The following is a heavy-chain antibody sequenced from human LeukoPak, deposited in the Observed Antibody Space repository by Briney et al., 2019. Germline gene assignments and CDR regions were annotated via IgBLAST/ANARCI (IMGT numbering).Heavy chain of an antibody. Sequence: PSETLSLTCAVYGWSFSGYYWSWIRQPPGKGLEWIGEINHSGSTNYNPSLKSRVTISVDTSKNQFSLKLSSVTAADTAVYYCARVAFYDYVWGSYRPLYYWGQGTLVTVSS. D-gene: IGHD3-16*02. CDR1: GWSFSGYY. V-gene: IGHV4-34*01. J-gene: IGHJ4*02. CDR3: ARVAFYDYVWGSYRPLYY. CDR2: INHSGST.